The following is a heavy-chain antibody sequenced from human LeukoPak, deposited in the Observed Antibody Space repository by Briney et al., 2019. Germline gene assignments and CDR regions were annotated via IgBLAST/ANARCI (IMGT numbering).Heavy chain of an antibody. D-gene: IGHD3-22*01. V-gene: IGHV3-74*01. Sequence: GGSLRLSCAASGFTFSDYWMYWVRQAPGKGLVWISNIHNDGTTTYADSVKGRFTISRDNAKNSLYLQMNSLRAEDTAVYYCARDIPYYYDSSGYLAFDYWGQGTLVTVSS. CDR1: GFTFSDYW. J-gene: IGHJ4*02. CDR3: ARDIPYYYDSSGYLAFDY. CDR2: IHNDGTT.